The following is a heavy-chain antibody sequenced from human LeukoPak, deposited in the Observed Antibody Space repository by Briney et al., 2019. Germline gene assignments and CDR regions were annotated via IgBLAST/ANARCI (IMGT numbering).Heavy chain of an antibody. CDR3: ARARIAVAGRRVDY. Sequence: EASVKVSCKASGYTFTGYYMHWVRQAPGQGLEWMGWINPNSGGTNYAQKFQGRVTMTRDTSISTAYMELSRLRSDDTAVYYCARARIAVAGRRVDYWGQGTLVTVSS. D-gene: IGHD6-19*01. CDR1: GYTFTGYY. J-gene: IGHJ4*02. V-gene: IGHV1-2*02. CDR2: INPNSGGT.